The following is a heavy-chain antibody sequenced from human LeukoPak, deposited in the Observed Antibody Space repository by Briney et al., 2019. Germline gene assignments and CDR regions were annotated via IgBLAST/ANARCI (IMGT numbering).Heavy chain of an antibody. J-gene: IGHJ4*02. CDR3: ASDLNHDSSG. Sequence: GGSLRLSCAASGFSFSGTWMTWVRQAPGKGLECVANIKPDGSEKYYVDSVRGRFTVSRDNAKNSLYLQMNKLRVEDTAIYYCASDLNHDSSGWGQGTLVTVSS. CDR1: GFSFSGTW. V-gene: IGHV3-7*01. CDR2: IKPDGSEK. D-gene: IGHD3-22*01.